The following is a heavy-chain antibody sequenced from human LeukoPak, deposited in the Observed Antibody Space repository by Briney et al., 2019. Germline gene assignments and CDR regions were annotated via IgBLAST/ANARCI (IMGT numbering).Heavy chain of an antibody. V-gene: IGHV3-20*04. CDR3: ARDPGHDSSGYFLV. Sequence: GGSLRLSCAASGFTFDDYGMSWVRHAPGKGLEWVSGINWNGGSTGYADSVKGRFTISRDNAKNSLYLQMNSLRAEDTALYYCARDPGHDSSGYFLVWGQGTLVTVSS. CDR1: GFTFDDYG. CDR2: INWNGGST. J-gene: IGHJ4*02. D-gene: IGHD3-22*01.